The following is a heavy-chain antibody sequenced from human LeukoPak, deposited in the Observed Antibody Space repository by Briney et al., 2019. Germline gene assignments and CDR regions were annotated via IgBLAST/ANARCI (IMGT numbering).Heavy chain of an antibody. CDR2: ISYDGSNK. Sequence: PGGSLRLSCAASGFTFSSYGMHWVRQAPGKGLEGVAVISYDGSNKYYADSVKGRFTISRDNSKNTLYLQMNSLRAEDTAVYYCAKLTPSILNGENKQVTDYWGQGTLVTVSS. CDR3: AKLTPSILNGENKQVTDY. V-gene: IGHV3-30*18. CDR1: GFTFSSYG. J-gene: IGHJ4*02. D-gene: IGHD2-15*01.